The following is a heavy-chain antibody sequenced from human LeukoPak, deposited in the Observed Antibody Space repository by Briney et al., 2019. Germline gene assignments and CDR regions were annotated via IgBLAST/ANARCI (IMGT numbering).Heavy chain of an antibody. Sequence: SETLSLTCAVYGGSFSGYYWSWIRQPPGKGLGWIGYIYYSGSTYYNPSLKSRVTISVDTSKNQFSLKLSSVTAADTAVYYCARALYGDYYYYYGMDVWGQGTTVTVSS. J-gene: IGHJ6*02. CDR1: GGSFSGYY. CDR2: IYYSGST. CDR3: ARALYGDYYYYYGMDV. D-gene: IGHD4-17*01. V-gene: IGHV4-34*09.